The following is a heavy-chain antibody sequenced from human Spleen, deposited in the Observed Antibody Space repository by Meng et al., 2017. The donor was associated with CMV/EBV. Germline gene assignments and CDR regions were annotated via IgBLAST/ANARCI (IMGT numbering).Heavy chain of an antibody. CDR1: GFTVSSNY. J-gene: IGHJ6*02. V-gene: IGHV3-66*01. CDR3: ARAWNMDV. Sequence: GESLKSSCAASGFTVSSNYMSWVRQAPGKGLEWVSVIYSGGSTYYADSVKGRFTISRDNAKNSLYLQMNRLRAEDTAVYYCARAWNMDVWGQGTTVTVSS. CDR2: IYSGGST. D-gene: IGHD1-1*01.